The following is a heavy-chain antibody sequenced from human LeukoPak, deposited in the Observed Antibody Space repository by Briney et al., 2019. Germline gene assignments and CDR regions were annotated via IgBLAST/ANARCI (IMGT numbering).Heavy chain of an antibody. V-gene: IGHV3-30*02. D-gene: IGHD6-19*01. Sequence: PGGSLRLSCAASGFTFSSYGMHWVRQAPGKGLEWVAFIRYDGSNNYYADSVKGRFTISRDNSKNTVHLQMNSLRAEDTAVYYCAKWGYGSGWYFSAFDIWGQGTMVTVSS. J-gene: IGHJ3*02. CDR2: IRYDGSNN. CDR3: AKWGYGSGWYFSAFDI. CDR1: GFTFSSYG.